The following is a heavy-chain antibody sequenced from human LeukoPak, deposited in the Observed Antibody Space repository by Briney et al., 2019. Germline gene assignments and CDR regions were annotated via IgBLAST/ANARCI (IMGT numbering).Heavy chain of an antibody. J-gene: IGHJ4*02. CDR2: ISGDNGNT. Sequence: GASVKVSCKPAGYTFTSYGITWVRQAPGQGLEWMGWISGDNGNTYYAQKLQGRVTMTTDTSTSTAYMELRSLRSDDTAVYYCARDCDRSGYYCYWSQGTLVTVSS. D-gene: IGHD3-22*01. CDR1: GYTFTSYG. CDR3: ARDCDRSGYYCY. V-gene: IGHV1-18*01.